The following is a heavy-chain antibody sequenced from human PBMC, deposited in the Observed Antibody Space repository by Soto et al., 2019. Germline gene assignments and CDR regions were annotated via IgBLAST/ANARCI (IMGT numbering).Heavy chain of an antibody. J-gene: IGHJ4*02. V-gene: IGHV1-18*01. CDR3: VRVGSTDHDRAGLD. D-gene: IGHD3-10*01. Sequence: QVQLVQSGAEVKKPGASVKVSCKTSGYTFTNFGISWVRQAPGQGFEWLGWISGNSGRTYYAQKFQGRVTMTRDTSTNTAYMELRSLTSDDTAVFYCVRVGSTDHDRAGLDWGRGPLVTVSS. CDR1: GYTFTNFG. CDR2: ISGNSGRT.